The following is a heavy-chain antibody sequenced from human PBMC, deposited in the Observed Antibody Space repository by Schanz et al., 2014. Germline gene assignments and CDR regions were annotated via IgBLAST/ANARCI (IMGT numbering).Heavy chain of an antibody. CDR3: AKEETKGSFDY. V-gene: IGHV3-30*18. Sequence: QLQLVESGGGVVQPGRSLRLSCAASGFTFRSYAMHWVRQAPGKGLEWVAGIAYDGSKKNYADSVKGRFTISRDNSKTTLYLQLNSLRIDATAVYYCAKEETKGSFDYWGQGTLVTVSS. CDR1: GFTFRSYA. CDR2: IAYDGSKK. J-gene: IGHJ4*02. D-gene: IGHD1-7*01.